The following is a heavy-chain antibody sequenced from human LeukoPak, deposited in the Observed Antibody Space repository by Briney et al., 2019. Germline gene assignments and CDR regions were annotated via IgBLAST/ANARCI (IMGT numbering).Heavy chain of an antibody. V-gene: IGHV3-30*18. CDR3: AKAGLEPPPGYYYYGMDV. J-gene: IGHJ6*02. CDR1: GFTLSSYW. D-gene: IGHD1-1*01. CDR2: ISYDGSNK. Sequence: PGGSLRLSCAASGFTLSSYWMHWVRQAPGKGLERVAVISYDGSNKYYADSVKGRFTISRDNSKNTLYLQMNSLRAEDTAVYYCAKAGLEPPPGYYYYGMDVWGQGTTVTVSS.